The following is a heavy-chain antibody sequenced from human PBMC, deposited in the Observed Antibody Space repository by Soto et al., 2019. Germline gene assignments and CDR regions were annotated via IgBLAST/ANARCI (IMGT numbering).Heavy chain of an antibody. V-gene: IGHV1-58*01. Sequence: SVKVSCKASGFTFTSSAVQWVLQARGQRLEWIGWIVVGSGNTNYAQKFQERVTITRDMSTSTAYMELSSLRSEDTAVYYCAASRGGYCSSTSCYRDQQYYYGMDVWGQGTTVTVSS. D-gene: IGHD2-2*03. CDR3: AASRGGYCSSTSCYRDQQYYYGMDV. CDR2: IVVGSGNT. J-gene: IGHJ6*02. CDR1: GFTFTSSA.